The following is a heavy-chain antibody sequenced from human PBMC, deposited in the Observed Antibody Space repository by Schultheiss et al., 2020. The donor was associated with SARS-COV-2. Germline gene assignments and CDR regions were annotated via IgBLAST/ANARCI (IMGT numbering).Heavy chain of an antibody. J-gene: IGHJ4*02. CDR3: TTEGGSPDY. Sequence: GGSLRLSCAASGFTFSDYYMSWIRQAPGKGLEWVSAISGSGGSTYYADSVKGRFTISRDNSRNTLYLQMNSLKTEDTAVYYCTTEGGSPDYWGQGTLVTVSS. D-gene: IGHD1-26*01. CDR2: ISGSGGST. CDR1: GFTFSDYY. V-gene: IGHV3-23*01.